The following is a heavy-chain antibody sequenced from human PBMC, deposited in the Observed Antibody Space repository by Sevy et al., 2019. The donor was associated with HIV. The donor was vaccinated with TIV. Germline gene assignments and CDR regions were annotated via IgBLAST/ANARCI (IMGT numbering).Heavy chain of an antibody. CDR1: GFTFSSYS. Sequence: GGSLRLSCAASGFTFSSYSMNWVRQAPGKGLEWVSSISSSSSYIYYADSVKGRFTISRDNAKNSLYLQMNSLRAEDTAVYYCARDEGSDCGGDCYGWFDPWGQGTLVTVSS. V-gene: IGHV3-21*01. CDR2: ISSSSSYI. J-gene: IGHJ5*02. CDR3: ARDEGSDCGGDCYGWFDP. D-gene: IGHD2-21*02.